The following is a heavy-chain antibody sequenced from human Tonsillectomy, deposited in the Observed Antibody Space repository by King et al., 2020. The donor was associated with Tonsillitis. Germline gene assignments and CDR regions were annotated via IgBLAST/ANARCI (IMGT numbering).Heavy chain of an antibody. CDR2: IDCNSGST. CDR1: GYTFTHYH. V-gene: IGHV1-2*01. Sequence: VQLVQSGTEVKVPGASVTVSCKASGYTFTHYHIHWIRQAPGQGLEWMGWIDCNSGSTNYAQNLQGRVTCTRDTSTNTAYMDLRSLRSDDTAIYYCSRETWVYGSWGQGTLVTVSS. CDR3: SRETWVYGS. D-gene: IGHD5-24*01. J-gene: IGHJ5*02.